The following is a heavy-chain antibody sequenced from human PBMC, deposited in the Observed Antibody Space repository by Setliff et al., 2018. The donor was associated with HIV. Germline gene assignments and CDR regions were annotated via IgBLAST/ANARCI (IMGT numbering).Heavy chain of an antibody. D-gene: IGHD2-2*01. CDR3: ARQPGRAAMGRENYYYYYMDV. V-gene: IGHV5-51*01. CDR2: IYPGDSDT. J-gene: IGHJ6*03. Sequence: GESLKISCQGSGYGFSSHWIAWVRQKPGKGLEWMGIIYPGDSDTRYSPSFQGQVTISADQSISTAYLQWRSLKASDTAMYYCARQPGRAAMGRENYYYYYMDVWGKGTTVTVSS. CDR1: GYGFSSHW.